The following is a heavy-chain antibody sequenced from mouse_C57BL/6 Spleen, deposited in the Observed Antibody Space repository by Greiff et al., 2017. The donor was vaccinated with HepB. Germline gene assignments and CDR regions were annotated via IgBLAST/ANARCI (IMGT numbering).Heavy chain of an antibody. CDR3: ARMDNYYGSSYPYYYAMDY. D-gene: IGHD1-1*01. CDR1: GFSLSTFGMG. CDR2: IWWDDDK. J-gene: IGHJ4*01. Sequence: QVQLKESGPGILQPSQTLSLTCSFSGFSLSTFGMGVGWIRQPSGKGLEWLAHIWWDDDKYYNPALKSRLTISKDTSKNHVFLKIANVDTADTATYYCARMDNYYGSSYPYYYAMDYWGQGTSVTVSS. V-gene: IGHV8-8*01.